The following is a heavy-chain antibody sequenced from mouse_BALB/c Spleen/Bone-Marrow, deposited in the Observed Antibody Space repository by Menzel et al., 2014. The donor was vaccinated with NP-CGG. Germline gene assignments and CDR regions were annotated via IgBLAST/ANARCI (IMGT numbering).Heavy chain of an antibody. CDR1: GYTFTSYW. CDR3: ARHYRYYFDY. Sequence: VKLVESGAELAEPGASVKMSCKASGYTFTSYWMHWVKQRPGQGLEWIGYINPSTGYTEYNQKFKDKATLTADKSSSTAYMQLSSLTSEDSAVYYCARHYRYYFDYWGQGTTLTVSS. CDR2: INPSTGYT. D-gene: IGHD2-14*01. J-gene: IGHJ2*01. V-gene: IGHV1-7*01.